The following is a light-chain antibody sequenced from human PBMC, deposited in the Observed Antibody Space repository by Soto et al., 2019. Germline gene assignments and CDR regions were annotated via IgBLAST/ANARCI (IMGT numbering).Light chain of an antibody. CDR2: EVN. CDR1: TSDVGGYDS. V-gene: IGLV2-14*01. Sequence: QSALTQPASLSGSHGQSITISCTGTTSDVGGYDSVSWFQHHPDKAPKLIISEVNHRPSGVSNRFSGSKSANTASLTISGLQVEDEAEYFCFSYTTSGTLVFGGGTKLTVL. CDR3: FSYTTSGTLV. J-gene: IGLJ1*01.